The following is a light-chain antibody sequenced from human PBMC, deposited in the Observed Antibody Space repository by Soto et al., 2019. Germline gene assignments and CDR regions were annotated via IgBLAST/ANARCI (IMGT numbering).Light chain of an antibody. CDR1: SSDVGGYDY. CDR3: RSYTSSTTLVL. CDR2: DVY. J-gene: IGLJ2*01. V-gene: IGLV2-14*03. Sequence: QSVLTQPASVSGSPGQSITISCTGTSSDVGGYDYVSWYQQHPGKAPKLIIYDVYNRPSGVSHRFSGSKSGNTASLTISGLQAEDEADYYCRSYTSSTTLVLFGGGTKLTVL.